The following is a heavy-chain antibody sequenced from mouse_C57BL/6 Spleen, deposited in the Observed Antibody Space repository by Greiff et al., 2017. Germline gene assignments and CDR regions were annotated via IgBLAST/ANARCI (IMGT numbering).Heavy chain of an antibody. CDR3: AKYDAFWYGFDY. D-gene: IGHD2-14*01. Sequence: VQLKESGGGLVQPGGSLSLSCAASGFTFTDYYMSWVRQPPGKALEWLGFIRNKANGYTTEYSASVKGRFTISRDNSQSILYLQMNALRAEDSATYYCAKYDAFWYGFDYWGQGTTLTVSS. J-gene: IGHJ2*01. V-gene: IGHV7-3*01. CDR1: GFTFTDYY. CDR2: IRNKANGYTT.